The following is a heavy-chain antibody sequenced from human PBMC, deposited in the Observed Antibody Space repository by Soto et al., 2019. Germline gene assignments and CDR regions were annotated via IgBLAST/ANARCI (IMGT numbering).Heavy chain of an antibody. CDR1: GFTFINYA. CDR3: AKMGRSGRYMFAY. CDR2: ISGSGGIT. J-gene: IGHJ4*02. D-gene: IGHD3-16*02. Sequence: GGSLRLSCAASGFTFINYAMSWVLQAPWKGLEWVSVISGSGGITYYADSVKGRFTISRDNSKNTLYLQMNSLRAEDKAGYYCAKMGRSGRYMFAYWGQGAPVTVYS. V-gene: IGHV3-23*01.